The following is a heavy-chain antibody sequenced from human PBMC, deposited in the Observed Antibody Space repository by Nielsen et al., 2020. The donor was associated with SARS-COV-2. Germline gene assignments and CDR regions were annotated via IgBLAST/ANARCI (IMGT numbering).Heavy chain of an antibody. Sequence: GGSLRLSCAASGFTFSSYAMSWVRQAPGKGLEWVSVIYSGGSSTYYADSVKGRFTISRDNSKNTLYLQMNSLRAEDTAVYYCARALEMATLGFDYWGQGTLVTVSS. D-gene: IGHD5-24*01. V-gene: IGHV3-23*03. J-gene: IGHJ4*02. CDR3: ARALEMATLGFDY. CDR2: IYSGGSST. CDR1: GFTFSSYA.